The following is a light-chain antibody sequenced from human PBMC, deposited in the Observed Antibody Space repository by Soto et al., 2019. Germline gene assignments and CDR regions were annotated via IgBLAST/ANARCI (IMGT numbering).Light chain of an antibody. CDR2: SYD. CDR3: AAWDASLDGYV. CDR1: SSNLGDNA. J-gene: IGLJ1*01. Sequence: QSALTQPPSASGTPGQRVTISCSTSSSNLGDNAVNWYQHVPGTAPKLLIYSYDQRPSGVPDRFSGSKSGTSASLAISGLHSEEEVDYYCAAWDASLDGYVFGTGTKVTVL. V-gene: IGLV1-44*01.